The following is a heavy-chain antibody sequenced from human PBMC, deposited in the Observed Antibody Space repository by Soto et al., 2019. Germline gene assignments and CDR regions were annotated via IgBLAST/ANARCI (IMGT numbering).Heavy chain of an antibody. CDR3: ARGGITMVRGAHDY. CDR2: INPNRGGT. D-gene: IGHD3-10*01. J-gene: IGHJ4*02. Sequence: QVQLVQSGAEVKKPGASVKVSCKASGYTFTGYYMHWVRQAPGQGLEWMGWINPNRGGTNHAKKIQGWVTMTRDTYISTAYMELSRLRSDDTAVYYCARGGITMVRGAHDYWGQGTLVTVSS. CDR1: GYTFTGYY. V-gene: IGHV1-2*04.